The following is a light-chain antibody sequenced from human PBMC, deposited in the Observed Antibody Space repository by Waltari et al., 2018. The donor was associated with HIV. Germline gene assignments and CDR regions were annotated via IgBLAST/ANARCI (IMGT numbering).Light chain of an antibody. J-gene: IGKJ1*01. CDR3: QNYNNAPRT. CDR2: AAS. Sequence: DIQMTLSPSSLSAPVGDRVTITCRASQAISNAFACHPQKPGKIPHLLIYAASTLIFGVPSRFSAFGSVTNFTLAITSVQPEDVATYFCQNYNNAPRTFGQGTKVEIK. CDR1: QAISNA. V-gene: IGKV1-27*01.